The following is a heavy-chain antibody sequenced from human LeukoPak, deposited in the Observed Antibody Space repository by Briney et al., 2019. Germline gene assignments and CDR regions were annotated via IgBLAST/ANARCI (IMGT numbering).Heavy chain of an antibody. CDR1: GLSFSTYS. CDR2: VKQDGSEK. V-gene: IGHV3-7*01. J-gene: IGHJ4*02. CDR3: AKGLPALYGSGSPYFDY. D-gene: IGHD3-10*01. Sequence: GGSLRFSCAASGLSFSTYSMNWVRQAPGKGLEWVANVKQDGSEKYYVYSVKGRFTISRDNAKNSLYLQMNSLRAEDTAVYYCAKGLPALYGSGSPYFDYWGQGTLVTVSS.